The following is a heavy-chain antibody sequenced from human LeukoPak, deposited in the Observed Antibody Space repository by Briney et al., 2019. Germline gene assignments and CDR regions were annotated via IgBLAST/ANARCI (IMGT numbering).Heavy chain of an antibody. CDR1: GFTFSSYA. CDR2: ISGSGGST. CDR3: AKSLIVVALLDY. V-gene: IGHV3-23*01. J-gene: IGHJ4*02. Sequence: PGGSLRLSCAASGFTFSSYAMSWVCQAPGKGLEWVSAISGSGGSTYYADSVKDRFTISRDNSKDTLYLQMNSLRAEDTAVYYCAKSLIVVALLDYWGQGTLVTVSS. D-gene: IGHD3-22*01.